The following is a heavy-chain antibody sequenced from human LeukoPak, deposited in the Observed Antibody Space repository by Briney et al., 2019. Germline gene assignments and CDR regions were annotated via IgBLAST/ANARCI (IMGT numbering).Heavy chain of an antibody. J-gene: IGHJ4*02. D-gene: IGHD3-22*01. V-gene: IGHV4-39*07. CDR1: GGSISSSSYY. CDR2: IYYSGST. Sequence: SETLSLTCTVSGGSISSSSYYWGRIRQPPGKGLEWIGSIYYSGSTYYNPSLKSRVTISVDTSKNQFSLKLSSVTAADTAVYYCARDSPAPGYYYDSSGSTPGFDYWGQGTLVTVSS. CDR3: ARDSPAPGYYYDSSGSTPGFDY.